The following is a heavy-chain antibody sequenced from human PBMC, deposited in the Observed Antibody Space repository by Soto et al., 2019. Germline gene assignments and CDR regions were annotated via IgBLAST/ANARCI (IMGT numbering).Heavy chain of an antibody. CDR1: GGSISSYY. CDR3: ARRGGRTFDY. J-gene: IGHJ4*02. D-gene: IGHD2-15*01. V-gene: IGHV4-59*08. CDR2: IYYSGST. Sequence: QVQLQESGPGLVKPSETLSLTCTVSGGSISSYYCSWIRQPPGKGLEWIGYIYYSGSTNYNPSLKSRVTISVDTSKNQFSLQLSSVTAADTAVSYCARRGGRTFDYWGQGTLVTVSS.